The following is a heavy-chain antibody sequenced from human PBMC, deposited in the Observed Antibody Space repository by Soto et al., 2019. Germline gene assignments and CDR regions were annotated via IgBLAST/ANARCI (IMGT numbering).Heavy chain of an antibody. CDR1: GFSLSTSGMR. D-gene: IGHD2-15*01. Sequence: SGPTLVNPXQTLTLTCTFSGFSLSTSGMRVSWIRQPPGKALEWLARIDWDDEKFYNTSLKTRLTISKDSSKNQVVLTMTNMDPVDTATYYCARMFHCSGGTCPFDYWGQGALVTVSS. V-gene: IGHV2-70*04. CDR2: IDWDDEK. J-gene: IGHJ4*02. CDR3: ARMFHCSGGTCPFDY.